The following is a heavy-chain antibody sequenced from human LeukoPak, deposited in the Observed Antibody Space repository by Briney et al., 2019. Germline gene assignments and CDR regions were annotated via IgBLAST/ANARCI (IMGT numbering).Heavy chain of an antibody. D-gene: IGHD3-3*01. CDR3: AKDLYDFWSGYRFDY. J-gene: IGHJ4*02. Sequence: GGSLRLSCAASGFTFSSYSMNWVRQAPGKGLEWVSYISSSSSTIYYADSVKGRFTISRDNAKNSLYLQMNSLRAEDTAVYYCAKDLYDFWSGYRFDYWGQGTLVTVSS. CDR1: GFTFSSYS. V-gene: IGHV3-48*01. CDR2: ISSSSSTI.